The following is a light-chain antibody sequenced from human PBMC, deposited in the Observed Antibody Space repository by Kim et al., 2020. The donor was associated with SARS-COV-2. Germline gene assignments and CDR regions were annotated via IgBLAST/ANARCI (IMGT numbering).Light chain of an antibody. Sequence: EPASISCRSSQSLLHSNGYNYLDWYLQKPVQSPQLLIYLGSNRASGVPDRFSGSGSGTDFTLKISRVEAEDVGVYYCMQALQTPYTFGQGTKLEI. CDR3: MQALQTPYT. CDR2: LGS. J-gene: IGKJ2*01. CDR1: QSLLHSNGYNY. V-gene: IGKV2-28*01.